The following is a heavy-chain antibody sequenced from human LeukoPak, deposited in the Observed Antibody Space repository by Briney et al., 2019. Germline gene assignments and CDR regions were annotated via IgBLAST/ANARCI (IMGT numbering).Heavy chain of an antibody. J-gene: IGHJ4*02. D-gene: IGHD3-3*01. Sequence: SETLSLTCAVPGGSISSGGYYWSWIRQHPGKGLEWIGYIYYSGSTYYNPSLKSRVTISVDTSKNQFSLKLSSVTAADTAVYYCARDGLRSLDYWGQGTLVTVSS. CDR3: ARDGLRSLDY. CDR2: IYYSGST. V-gene: IGHV4-31*11. CDR1: GGSISSGGYY.